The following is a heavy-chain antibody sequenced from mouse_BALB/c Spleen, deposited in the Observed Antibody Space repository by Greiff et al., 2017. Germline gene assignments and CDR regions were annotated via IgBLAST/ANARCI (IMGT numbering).Heavy chain of an antibody. D-gene: IGHD2-4*01. CDR3: ARGGLQGYFDV. Sequence: SGYAFTSYNMYWVKQSHGKSLEWIGYIDPYNGGTSYNQKFKGKATLTVDKSSSTAYMHLNSLTSEDSAVYYCARGGLQGYFDVWGAGTTVTVSS. CDR1: GYAFTSYN. J-gene: IGHJ1*01. V-gene: IGHV1S135*01. CDR2: IDPYNGGT.